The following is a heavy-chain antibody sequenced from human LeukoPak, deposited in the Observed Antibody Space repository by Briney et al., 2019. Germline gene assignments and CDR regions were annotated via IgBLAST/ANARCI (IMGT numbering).Heavy chain of an antibody. CDR3: ARENPITMVRGVIITGAFDI. CDR2: IIPIFGTA. V-gene: IGHV1-69*06. J-gene: IGHJ3*02. CDR1: GGTFSSYA. D-gene: IGHD3-10*01. Sequence: GASVKVSCKASGGTFSSYAISWVRQAPAQGLEWMGGIIPIFGTANYAQKFQGRVTITADKSTSTAYMDLSSLRSEDTAVYYCARENPITMVRGVIITGAFDIWGQGTMVTVSS.